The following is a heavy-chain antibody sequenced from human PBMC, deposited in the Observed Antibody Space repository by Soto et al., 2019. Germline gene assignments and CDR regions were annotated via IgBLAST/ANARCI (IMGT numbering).Heavy chain of an antibody. Sequence: GGSLRLSCAASGFTFSSYAMSWVRQAPGKGLEWVSAISGSGGSTYYADSVKGRFTISRDNSKNTLYLQMNSLRAEDTAVYYCAKAPHCSSTSCYFDYWGQGTLVTVSS. J-gene: IGHJ4*02. CDR2: ISGSGGST. CDR3: AKAPHCSSTSCYFDY. CDR1: GFTFSSYA. V-gene: IGHV3-23*01. D-gene: IGHD2-2*01.